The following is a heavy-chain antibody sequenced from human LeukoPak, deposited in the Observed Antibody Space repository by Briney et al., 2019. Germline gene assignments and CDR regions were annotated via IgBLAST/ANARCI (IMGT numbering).Heavy chain of an antibody. CDR2: ISSSGNII. D-gene: IGHD6-19*01. CDR1: GFTFSDYY. Sequence: PGRSLRLSCAASGFTFSDYYMTWMRQTPGKGLDWVAYISSSGNIIYYPDSVKGRFTVSRDNAKNSLYLQMNSLRAEDTAVYYCVLAGIDYWGQGTLVTVSS. V-gene: IGHV3-11*01. J-gene: IGHJ4*02. CDR3: VLAGIDY.